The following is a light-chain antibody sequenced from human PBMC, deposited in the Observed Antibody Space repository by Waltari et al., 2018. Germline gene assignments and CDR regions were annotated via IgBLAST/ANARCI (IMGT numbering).Light chain of an antibody. Sequence: QSALTQPASVSGSPGQSITISCTGTSSDVGGYNYVYWYQQHPGKAPKLMIYDVSNRPSVVSNRFSGSKSGKTASLTISGLQAEDEADYYCSSYISSSTLELFGGGTSLTVL. J-gene: IGLJ2*01. V-gene: IGLV2-14*03. CDR1: SSDVGGYNY. CDR2: DVS. CDR3: SSYISSSTLEL.